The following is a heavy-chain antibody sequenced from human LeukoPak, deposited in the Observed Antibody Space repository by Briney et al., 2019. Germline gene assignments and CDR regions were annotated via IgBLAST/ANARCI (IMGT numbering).Heavy chain of an antibody. J-gene: IGHJ6*02. Sequence: SETLSLTCAVYGGSFSGYYWSWIRQPPGKGLEWIGEINHSGSTNYNPSLKSRVTISVDTSKNQFSLKLSSVTAADTAVYYCARGHTDIVVVPAAPARYYYYGMDVWGQGTTVIVSS. CDR2: INHSGST. V-gene: IGHV4-34*01. CDR3: ARGHTDIVVVPAAPARYYYYGMDV. D-gene: IGHD2-2*01. CDR1: GGSFSGYY.